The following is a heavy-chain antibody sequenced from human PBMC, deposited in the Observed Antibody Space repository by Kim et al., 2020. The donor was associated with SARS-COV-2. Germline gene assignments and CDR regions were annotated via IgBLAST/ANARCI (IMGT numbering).Heavy chain of an antibody. V-gene: IGHV3-23*01. CDR2: ISGSGTTT. J-gene: IGHJ6*01. CDR3: AKDRGGYTSGWYKGGYY. CDR1: GFTFSNFA. D-gene: IGHD6-19*01. Sequence: GGSLRLSCAASGFTFSNFAMNWVRQAPGKGLEWVSAISGSGTTTYYADSVKGRFTISGDNSKNTVYLQMNSLRAEDTAAYYCAKDRGGYTSGWYKGGYY.